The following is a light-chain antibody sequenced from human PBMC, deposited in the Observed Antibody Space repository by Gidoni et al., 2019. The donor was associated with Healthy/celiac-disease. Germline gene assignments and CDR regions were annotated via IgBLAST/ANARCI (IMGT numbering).Light chain of an antibody. CDR3: QQSYSTPYT. J-gene: IGKJ2*01. Sequence: DITLTQSPSSLSASVGDRVTITCRASQSISSYLNWYQQKPGKAPKLLIYAASSLQSGVPSRFSGSGSGTDFTLTISILQPEDFATYYCQQSYSTPYTFGQGTKLEIK. CDR2: AAS. CDR1: QSISSY. V-gene: IGKV1-39*01.